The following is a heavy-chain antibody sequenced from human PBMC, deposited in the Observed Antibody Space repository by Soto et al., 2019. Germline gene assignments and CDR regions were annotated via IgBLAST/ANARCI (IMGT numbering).Heavy chain of an antibody. V-gene: IGHV1-2*04. CDR1: GYTFTGYY. Sequence: ASVKVSFKASGYTFTGYYMHWVRQAPGQGLEWMGWINPITGGTKYAQKFQDWVTMTRDTSTTTAYMELARLKFDDTAVYYCALLRGVDPYYKMDVWGQGTTVTVSS. CDR2: INPITGGT. CDR3: ALLRGVDPYYKMDV. J-gene: IGHJ6*03. D-gene: IGHD3-10*01.